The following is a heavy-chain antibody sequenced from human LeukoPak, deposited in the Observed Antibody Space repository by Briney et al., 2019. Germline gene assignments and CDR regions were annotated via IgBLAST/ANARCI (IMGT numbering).Heavy chain of an antibody. CDR1: GASISSYY. V-gene: IGHV4-59*12. D-gene: IGHD3-10*01. CDR3: ARSTTGFGLDYYYGIDV. CDR2: MYHSGTT. Sequence: PSETLSLTCSVSGASISSYYWSWIRQPPGKGLEWIAYMYHSGTTYYNPSLKSRVTISADRSKNQFSLKLSSVTAADTAVYYCARSTTGFGLDYYYGIDVWGQGTTVTVSS. J-gene: IGHJ6*02.